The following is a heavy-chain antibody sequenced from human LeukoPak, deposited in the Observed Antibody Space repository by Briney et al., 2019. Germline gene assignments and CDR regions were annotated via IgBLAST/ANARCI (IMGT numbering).Heavy chain of an antibody. D-gene: IGHD4-17*01. CDR1: GYTFTNYH. J-gene: IGHJ4*02. CDR2: INPSGGST. CDR3: ARYGHSPFFDY. V-gene: IGHV1-46*01. Sequence: ASVKVFCKASGYTFTNYHMNWVRQAPGQGLEWMGIINPSGGSTTNAQKFQGRVIMTRDMSTSTVYMELSSLRSEDTAVYFCARYGHSPFFDYWGQGTLVTVSS.